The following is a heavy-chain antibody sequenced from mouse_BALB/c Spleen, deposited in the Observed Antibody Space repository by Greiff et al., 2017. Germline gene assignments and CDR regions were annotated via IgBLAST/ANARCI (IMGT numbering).Heavy chain of an antibody. V-gene: IGHV14-3*02. CDR2: IDPANGNT. CDR1: GFNIKDTY. Sequence: EVQLQQSGAELVKPGASVKLSCTASGFNIKDTYMHWVKQRPEQGLEWIGRIDPANGNTKYDPKFQGKATITADTSSNTAYLQLSSLTSEDTAVYYCAGYYYGSSPWFAYWGQGTLVTVSA. CDR3: AGYYYGSSPWFAY. J-gene: IGHJ3*01. D-gene: IGHD1-1*01.